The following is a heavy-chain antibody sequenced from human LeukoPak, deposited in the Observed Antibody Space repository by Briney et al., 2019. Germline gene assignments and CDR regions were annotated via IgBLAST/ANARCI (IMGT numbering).Heavy chain of an antibody. CDR1: GFTFSSYAM. CDR3: AGYCSSTSCPSEDY. D-gene: IGHD2-2*01. J-gene: IGHJ4*02. V-gene: IGHV4-4*02. CDR2: IYHSGST. Sequence: GSLRLSCAASGFTFSSYAMSWVRQPPGKGLEWIGEIYHSGSTNYNPSLKSRVTISVDKSKNQFSLKLSSVTAADTAVYYCAGYCSSTSCPSEDYWGQGTLVTVSS.